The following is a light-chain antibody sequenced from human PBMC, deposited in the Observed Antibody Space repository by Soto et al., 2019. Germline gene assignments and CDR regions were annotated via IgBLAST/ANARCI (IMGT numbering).Light chain of an antibody. CDR3: LQHNSYPIT. V-gene: IGKV1-5*01. CDR2: AAS. Sequence: DIQMTQSPSTLSASVGDRVTITCRASQSISSWLAWYQQKPGKAPKLLIYAASSLESGVPSRFSGSGSGTEFTLTISSLQPEDFGTYYCLQHNSYPITFGQGTRLEIK. J-gene: IGKJ5*01. CDR1: QSISSW.